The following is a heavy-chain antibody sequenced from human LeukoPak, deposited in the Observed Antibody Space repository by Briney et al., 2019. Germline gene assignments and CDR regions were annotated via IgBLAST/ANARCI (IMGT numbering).Heavy chain of an antibody. V-gene: IGHV3-23*01. CDR2: ISDSGDRT. J-gene: IGHJ3*02. CDR1: GFTFSSYA. Sequence: PGGPLRLSCVGSGFTFSSYAMTWVRQAPGKGLEWVSGISDSGDRTYYADSVKGRFTISRDNSKNTLYLQMNSLTAEDTALYYCVKGGWGATIHIWGQGTMVTVSS. D-gene: IGHD1-26*01. CDR3: VKGGWGATIHI.